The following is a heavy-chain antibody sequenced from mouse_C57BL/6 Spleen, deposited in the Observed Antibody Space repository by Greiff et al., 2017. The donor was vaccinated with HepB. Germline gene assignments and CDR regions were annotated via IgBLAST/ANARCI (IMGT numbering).Heavy chain of an antibody. CDR3: ARMRDSYYYAMDY. V-gene: IGHV1-42*01. CDR1: GYSFTGYY. Sequence: EVQLQQSGPELVKPGASVKISCKASGYSFTGYYMNWVKQSPEKSLEWIGEINPSTGGTTYNQKFKAKATLTVDKSSSTAYMQLKSLTSEDSAVYYCARMRDSYYYAMDYWGQGTSVTVSS. CDR2: INPSTGGT. J-gene: IGHJ4*01.